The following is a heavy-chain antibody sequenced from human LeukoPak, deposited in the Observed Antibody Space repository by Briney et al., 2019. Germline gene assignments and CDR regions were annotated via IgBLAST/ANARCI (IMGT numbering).Heavy chain of an antibody. D-gene: IGHD3-22*01. J-gene: IGHJ5*02. CDR1: GFTFPRRA. V-gene: IGHV3-23*01. Sequence: GGSLRLSCAASGFTFPRRAMSWVRQAPGKGLEWVSAISGSGGSTYYADSVKGRFTISRDNSKNTLYLQMNSLRAEDTAVYYCAKFPKDYYDSSGYLSDPWGQGTLVTVSS. CDR3: AKFPKDYYDSSGYLSDP. CDR2: ISGSGGST.